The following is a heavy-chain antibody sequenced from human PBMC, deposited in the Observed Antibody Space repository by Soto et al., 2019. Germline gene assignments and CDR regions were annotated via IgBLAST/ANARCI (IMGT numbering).Heavy chain of an antibody. CDR1: GDSISSSRYS. J-gene: IGHJ4*02. CDR3: AREVVGATTKTGMRIDY. V-gene: IGHV4-39*02. Sequence: QLQLQESGPGLVKPSETLSLTCTVSGDSISSSRYSWGWIRQPPGKGLEWIGSIYYSGGTYYNPSLKSRDTISVDTSKHPFSLKITSVTAADTAVYYCAREVVGATTKTGMRIDYWGQGTLVTVSS. CDR2: IYYSGGT. D-gene: IGHD1-26*01.